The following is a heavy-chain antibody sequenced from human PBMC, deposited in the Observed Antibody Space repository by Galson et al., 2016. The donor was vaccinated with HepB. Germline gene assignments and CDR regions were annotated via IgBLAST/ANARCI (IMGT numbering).Heavy chain of an antibody. CDR3: ARDGGQQLVRWERLRKVYYYYPMDV. Sequence: SLILSCAASGFSISSYSFNWVRQAPGKGQEWVSHIGSSATTISYADSVKGRFTISRDNAKHSLYLQMHSLRDEDTAVYYCARDGGQQLVRWERLRKVYYYYPMDVWGQGTTVTVSS. D-gene: IGHD6-13*01. V-gene: IGHV3-48*02. CDR1: GFSISSYS. J-gene: IGHJ6*02. CDR2: IGSSATTI.